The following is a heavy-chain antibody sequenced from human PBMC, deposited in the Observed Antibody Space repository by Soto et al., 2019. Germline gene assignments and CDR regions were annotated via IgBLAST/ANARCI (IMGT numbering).Heavy chain of an antibody. J-gene: IGHJ5*02. CDR2: IIPIFGTA. D-gene: IGHD2-15*01. Sequence: ASVKVSCKASGGTFSSYAISWLRQAPGQGLEWMGGIIPIFGTANYAQKFQGRVTITADESTSTAYMELSSLRSEDTAVYYCARDRVVAAANWFDPWGQGTLVTVSS. CDR1: GGTFSSYA. V-gene: IGHV1-69*13. CDR3: ARDRVVAAANWFDP.